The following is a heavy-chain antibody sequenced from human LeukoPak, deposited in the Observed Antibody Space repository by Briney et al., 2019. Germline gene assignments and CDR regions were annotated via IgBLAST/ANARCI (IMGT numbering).Heavy chain of an antibody. D-gene: IGHD3-3*01. CDR1: GGTFISYA. V-gene: IGHV1-69*05. J-gene: IGHJ6*03. CDR2: SIPILGTA. Sequence: SVKVSCKASGGTFISYAISWVRQAPGRGRDGMGGSIPILGTANYAQKFQGRVTITTDESTSTAYKELSSLRSEDTAVYYCARGADDDFWSGYLQDYYYYYMNVWGKGTTVTVAS. CDR3: ARGADDDFWSGYLQDYYYYYMNV.